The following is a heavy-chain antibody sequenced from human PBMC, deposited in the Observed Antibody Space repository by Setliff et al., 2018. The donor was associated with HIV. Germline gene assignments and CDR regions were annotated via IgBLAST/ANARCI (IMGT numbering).Heavy chain of an antibody. CDR1: GFTFRSYP. V-gene: IGHV3-23*01. CDR3: GTYYYGSGKIDY. Sequence: GGSQRLSCAASGFTFRSYPMTWVRQAPGKGLEWVSAISNSSPGNTYYADSVRGRFTISRDNSKNTLFLQMNSLRAEDTAVYYCGTYYYGSGKIDYWGQGTLVTVSS. CDR2: ISNSSPGNT. J-gene: IGHJ4*02. D-gene: IGHD3-10*01.